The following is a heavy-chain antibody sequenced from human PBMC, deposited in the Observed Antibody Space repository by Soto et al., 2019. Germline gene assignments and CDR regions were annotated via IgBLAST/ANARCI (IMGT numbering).Heavy chain of an antibody. Sequence: LRLSCAASGFTFSNYAMHWVRQAPGKGLEWVALTSYDGNNEYYTDSVKGRFTISRDNSKNTLFLQMNSPRPEDTAVYYCAKDKGVFNWATSYFDYSGQGALVTVSS. J-gene: IGHJ4*02. V-gene: IGHV3-30*18. CDR2: TSYDGNNE. D-gene: IGHD1-1*01. CDR3: AKDKGVFNWATSYFDY. CDR1: GFTFSNYA.